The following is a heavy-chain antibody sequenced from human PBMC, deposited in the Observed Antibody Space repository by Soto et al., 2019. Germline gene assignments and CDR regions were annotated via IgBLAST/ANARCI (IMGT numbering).Heavy chain of an antibody. Sequence: GGSLRLSCAASGFTFSSYSMNWVRQAPGKGLEWVSYISSSSSTIYYADSVKGRFTISRDNAKNSLYLQMNSLRDEDTAVYYCARPGIAVAGTGPYYYYGMDVWGQGTTVTVSS. J-gene: IGHJ6*02. D-gene: IGHD6-19*01. CDR3: ARPGIAVAGTGPYYYYGMDV. CDR2: ISSSSSTI. V-gene: IGHV3-48*02. CDR1: GFTFSSYS.